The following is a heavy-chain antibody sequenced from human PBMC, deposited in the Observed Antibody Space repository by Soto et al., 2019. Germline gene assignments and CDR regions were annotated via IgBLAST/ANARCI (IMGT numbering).Heavy chain of an antibody. CDR2: IYYSGST. V-gene: IGHV4-39*01. D-gene: IGHD3-3*01. CDR3: AGTRFLEWLLLGNPPFDP. CDR1: GGSISSSSYY. J-gene: IGHJ5*02. Sequence: SETLSLTCTVSGGSISSSSYYWGWIRQPPGKGLEWIGSIYYSGSTYYNPSLKSRVTISVDTSKNQFSLKLSSVTAADTAVYYCAGTRFLEWLLLGNPPFDPWGQGTLVTVSS.